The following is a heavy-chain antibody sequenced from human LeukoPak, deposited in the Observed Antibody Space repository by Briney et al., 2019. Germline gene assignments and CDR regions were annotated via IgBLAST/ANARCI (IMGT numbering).Heavy chain of an antibody. CDR2: IYYSGST. J-gene: IGHJ4*02. V-gene: IGHV4-31*03. D-gene: IGHD3-9*01. CDR1: GGSISSGGYY. Sequence: PSQTLSLTCTVSGGSISSGGYYWSWIRQHPGKALEWIGYIYYSGSTYYNPSLKSRVTISVDTSKNQFSLKLSSVTAADTAVYYCARDVQDILTGYYTTSWGQGTLVTVSS. CDR3: ARDVQDILTGYYTTS.